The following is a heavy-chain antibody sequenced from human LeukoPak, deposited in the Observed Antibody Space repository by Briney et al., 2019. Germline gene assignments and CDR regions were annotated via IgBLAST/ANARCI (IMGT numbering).Heavy chain of an antibody. CDR3: ARDLTDDFWSGYHFDS. D-gene: IGHD3-3*01. J-gene: IGHJ4*02. CDR2: INEDGSTT. V-gene: IGHV3-74*01. CDR1: GFTFSSNW. Sequence: GGXLRLSCAASGFTFSSNWMHWVRQAPGKGLVWVSRINEDGSTTNYADSVKGRSTIFRDNAKNSLYLQMNSLRAEDTAVYYCARDLTDDFWSGYHFDSWGQGTLVTVSS.